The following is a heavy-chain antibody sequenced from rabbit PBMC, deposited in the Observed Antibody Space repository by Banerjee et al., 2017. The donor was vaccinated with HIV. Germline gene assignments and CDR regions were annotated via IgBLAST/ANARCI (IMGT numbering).Heavy chain of an antibody. V-gene: IGHV1S45*01. J-gene: IGHJ3*01. CDR1: GFSFSSIDY. CDR3: ARDHAGDGYLDNFSF. Sequence: QEQLVESGGGLVQPGGSLKLSCKASGFSFSSIDYMCWVRQAPGKGLEWIACIYAGSSGSTYYANWAKGRFTISKTSSTTVTLQMTSLTAADTATYFCARDHAGDGYLDNFSFWGQGTLVTVS. D-gene: IGHD4-2*01. CDR2: IYAGSSGST.